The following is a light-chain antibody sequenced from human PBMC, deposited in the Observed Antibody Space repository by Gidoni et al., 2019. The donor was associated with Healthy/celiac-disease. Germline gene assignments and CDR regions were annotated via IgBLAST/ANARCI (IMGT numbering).Light chain of an antibody. J-gene: IGKJ1*01. CDR2: KAS. V-gene: IGKV1-5*03. CDR1: PSIRSW. CDR3: QQYNSYWT. Sequence: DIQMTQSPSTLSASVGDRVTITCRASPSIRSWLAWYQQKPGKAPKLLIYKASSLESGVPSSFSGSGSGTEFTLTISSLQPDDFATYYCQQYNSYWTFGQGTKVEIK.